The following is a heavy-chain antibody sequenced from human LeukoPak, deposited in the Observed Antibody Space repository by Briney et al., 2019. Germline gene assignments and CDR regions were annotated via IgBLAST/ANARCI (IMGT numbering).Heavy chain of an antibody. J-gene: IGHJ6*02. CDR2: IKQDGSEK. V-gene: IGHV3-7*03. D-gene: IGHD2-15*01. CDR1: GFSFNNYR. CDR3: ARDEVVAAPNYFGMVV. Sequence: PGGSLRLSCVASGFSFNNYRMTWVRQAPGKGLEWVANIKQDGSEKQYVDSVKGRFAISRDNAKKSLYLQINTLRAEDTAVYYCARDEVVAAPNYFGMVVWGQGTTVSVSS.